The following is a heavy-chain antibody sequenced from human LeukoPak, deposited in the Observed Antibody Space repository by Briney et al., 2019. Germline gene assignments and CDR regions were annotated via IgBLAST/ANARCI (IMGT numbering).Heavy chain of an antibody. CDR2: ISGSDGSR. V-gene: IGHV3-23*01. J-gene: IGHJ4*02. CDR1: GFPFRRYA. CDR3: AKQVSCDTTTCYSGMPPDY. Sequence: VGSLRLSCAASGFPFRRYAMSWVRQTPERGLGWVSVISGSDGSRYYADSVKGRFTISRDDSRNTVYLQMNNLRAEDTAVYYCAKQVSCDTTTCYSGMPPDYWGQGTLVTVSS. D-gene: IGHD2/OR15-2a*01.